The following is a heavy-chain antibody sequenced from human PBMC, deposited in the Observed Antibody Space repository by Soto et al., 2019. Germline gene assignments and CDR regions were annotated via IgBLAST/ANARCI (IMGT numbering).Heavy chain of an antibody. J-gene: IGHJ4*02. D-gene: IGHD4-17*01. Sequence: SQTLSLTCAISGDSVSSNSTAWNWITHSPSRGLEWLGRTYYRSKWYNDYAVSVTSRLTINPDTSKNQFSLQLNSETPEDTAVYYCARDSRLTPTVTTVYWDTGSGLNYWGQGPLVTDSS. CDR1: GDSVSSNSTA. CDR2: TYYRSKWYN. CDR3: ARDSRLTPTVTTVYWDTGSGLNY. V-gene: IGHV6-1*01.